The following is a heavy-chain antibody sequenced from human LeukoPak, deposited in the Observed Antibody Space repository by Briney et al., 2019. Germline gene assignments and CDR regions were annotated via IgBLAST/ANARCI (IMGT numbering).Heavy chain of an antibody. CDR2: MSHTGAT. V-gene: IGHV4-34*01. Sequence: SETLSLNCAVFGGSFCGFYWSWMRQSPEQGRVWIGEMSHTGATNYNTSLESRVTVSVATSKKEFSVTLRSVTAADTGVYYCGRGLHYNILTCGRDVWGQGTTVIVSS. CDR3: GRGLHYNILTCGRDV. CDR1: GGSFCGFY. D-gene: IGHD3-9*01. J-gene: IGHJ6*02.